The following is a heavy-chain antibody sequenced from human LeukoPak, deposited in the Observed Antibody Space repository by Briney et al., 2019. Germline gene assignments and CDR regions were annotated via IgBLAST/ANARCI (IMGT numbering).Heavy chain of an antibody. CDR2: INHSGST. D-gene: IGHD3-9*01. CDR1: GGSFSGYY. V-gene: IGHV4-34*01. Sequence: SETLSLNCAVYGGSFSGYYWSWMRQPPGKGLEWSGEINHSGSTNSNPSLKSRGTISVDTSKNQFSLKLSSVTAAKTAVYYCARGVNGRILTAPLGYYYYYIEVWGKGTTVTISS. CDR3: ARGVNGRILTAPLGYYYYYIEV. J-gene: IGHJ6*03.